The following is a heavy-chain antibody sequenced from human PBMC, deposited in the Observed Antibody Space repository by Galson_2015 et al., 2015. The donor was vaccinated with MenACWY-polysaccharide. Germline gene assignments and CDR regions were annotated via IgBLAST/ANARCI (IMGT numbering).Heavy chain of an antibody. D-gene: IGHD2-2*01. CDR2: ILYDGSNK. CDR1: GFTFSTYG. Sequence: SLRLSCAASGFTFSTYGIHWVRQAPGKGLEWVAVILYDGSNKYYADSMKGRFTISRDNSKNTLYLQMNSLRTEDTAVYYCAKDGVVLVPAAQNYYSYYMDVWGKGTTVTVSS. V-gene: IGHV3-30*18. J-gene: IGHJ6*03. CDR3: AKDGVVLVPAAQNYYSYYMDV.